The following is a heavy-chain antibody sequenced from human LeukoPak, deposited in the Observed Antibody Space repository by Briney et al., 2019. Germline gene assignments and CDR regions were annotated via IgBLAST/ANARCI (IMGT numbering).Heavy chain of an antibody. V-gene: IGHV3-48*04. CDR1: GFTFSSYN. CDR3: ASRGIVGRYTYGWDY. J-gene: IGHJ4*02. CDR2: ISSSGSTI. Sequence: GGSLRLSCAASGFTFSSYNMKWVRQAPGKGLEWVSYISSSGSTIYYADSVKGRFTISRDNAKNSLYLQMNSLRAEDTAVYYCASRGIVGRYTYGWDYWGQGTLVTVSS. D-gene: IGHD5-18*01.